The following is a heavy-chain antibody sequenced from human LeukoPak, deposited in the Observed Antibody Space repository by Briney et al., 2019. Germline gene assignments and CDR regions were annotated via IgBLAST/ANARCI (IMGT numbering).Heavy chain of an antibody. J-gene: IGHJ4*02. CDR3: ASSPGGITMTELDY. V-gene: IGHV1-18*01. CDR1: GYTFTSYG. D-gene: IGHD3-22*01. Sequence: ASVKVSCKASGYTFTSYGISWVRQAPGRGLEWMGWISAYNGDTNYAQKLQGRVTMTTDTSTSTAYMELRSLRSDDTAVYYCASSPGGITMTELDYWGQGTLVIVSS. CDR2: ISAYNGDT.